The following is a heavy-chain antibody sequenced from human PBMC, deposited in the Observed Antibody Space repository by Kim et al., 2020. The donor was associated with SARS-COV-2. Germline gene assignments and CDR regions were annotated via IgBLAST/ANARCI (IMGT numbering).Heavy chain of an antibody. Sequence: YSQEFQGRVTITRDRAASTAYMELSSLSSEDPAGYYCARRYNSGWDPFDYWGQGTLVTVSS. V-gene: IGHV1-3*01. CDR3: ARRYNSGWDPFDY. J-gene: IGHJ4*02. D-gene: IGHD6-19*01.